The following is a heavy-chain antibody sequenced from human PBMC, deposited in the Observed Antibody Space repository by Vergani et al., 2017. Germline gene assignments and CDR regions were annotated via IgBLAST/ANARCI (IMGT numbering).Heavy chain of an antibody. V-gene: IGHV3-23*01. CDR2: ISARYPST. CDR1: GFTFSACP. J-gene: IGHJ4*02. D-gene: IGHD3-22*01. CDR3: ARLSYDTTPYLQGGYDC. Sequence: EVQLLESGGGFVRPGGSLRLSCAASGFTFSACPMTWVRQAPGKGLEWVSAISARYPSTYYADSVKGRFTISRDNSKNMLYLQMNSLRAEDTAVYYCARLSYDTTPYLQGGYDCWGQGTLVSVSS.